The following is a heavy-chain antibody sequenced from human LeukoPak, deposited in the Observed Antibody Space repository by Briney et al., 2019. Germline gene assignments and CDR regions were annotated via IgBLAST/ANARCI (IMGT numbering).Heavy chain of an antibody. V-gene: IGHV3-48*04. Sequence: GGSLRLSCAASGFTFSTYTMNWVRQAPGKGLEWVSYITSSSSTIYYADSVKGRFTISRDNAENSLYLQMNSLRAEDTAVYYCARVFFVRGSYYYYGMDVWGQGTTVTVSS. D-gene: IGHD3-10*02. CDR3: ARVFFVRGSYYYYGMDV. J-gene: IGHJ6*02. CDR1: GFTFSTYT. CDR2: ITSSSSTI.